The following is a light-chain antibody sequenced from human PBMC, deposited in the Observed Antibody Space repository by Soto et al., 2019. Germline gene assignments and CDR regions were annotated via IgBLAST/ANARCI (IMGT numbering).Light chain of an antibody. CDR3: QQYNTYPLT. CDR2: KAS. J-gene: IGKJ4*01. V-gene: IGKV1-5*03. CDR1: QSISTW. Sequence: DIQMTQSPSTLSASVGDRVTITCRASQSISTWVAWYQQKPGKAPKLLIYKASSLEGGVPSRFGGSGSGTLFNITISSLHHDDFATYYCQQYNTYPLTFGGGTTVDIK.